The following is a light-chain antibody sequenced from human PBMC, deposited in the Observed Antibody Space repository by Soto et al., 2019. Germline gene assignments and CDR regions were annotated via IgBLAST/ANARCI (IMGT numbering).Light chain of an antibody. V-gene: IGLV1-47*02. CDR3: AAWDESLGVVT. J-gene: IGLJ2*01. CDR2: SDD. Sequence: QPVLTQPPSASGTPGQRITISCSGGSSNIGNNYVYWYQLVPGTAPKLLIYSDDQRPSGVPSRFSGSRSGTSASLAISGLRSHDEADYYCAAWDESLGVVTFGGGTKLTVL. CDR1: SSNIGNNY.